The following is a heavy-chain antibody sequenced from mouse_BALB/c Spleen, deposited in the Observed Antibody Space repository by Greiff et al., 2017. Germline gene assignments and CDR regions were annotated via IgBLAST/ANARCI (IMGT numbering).Heavy chain of an antibody. Sequence: VKLVESGPGLVAPSQSLSITCTVSGFSLTSYGVHWVRQPPGKGLEWLGVIWAGGSTNYNSALMSRLSISKDNSKSQVFLKMNSLQTDDTARYYCARDGGYFAYWGQGTLVTVSA. D-gene: IGHD1-1*02. J-gene: IGHJ3*01. V-gene: IGHV2-9*02. CDR3: ARDGGYFAY. CDR1: GFSLTSYG. CDR2: IWAGGST.